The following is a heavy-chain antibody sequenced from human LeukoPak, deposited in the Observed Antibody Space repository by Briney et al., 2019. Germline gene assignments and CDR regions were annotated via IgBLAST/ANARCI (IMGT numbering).Heavy chain of an antibody. D-gene: IGHD1-26*01. Sequence: GGSLRLSCAASGFTFSSYWMSWVRQAPGKGLEWVANIKQDGREKYYVDSVKGRFTISRDNSKNTLCLQMNSLRAEDTAVYYCAKDRIVGAIGWFDPWGQGTLVTVSS. V-gene: IGHV3-7*04. CDR2: IKQDGREK. J-gene: IGHJ5*02. CDR3: AKDRIVGAIGWFDP. CDR1: GFTFSSYW.